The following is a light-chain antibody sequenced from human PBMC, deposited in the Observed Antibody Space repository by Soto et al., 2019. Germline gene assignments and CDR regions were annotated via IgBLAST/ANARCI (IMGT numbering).Light chain of an antibody. V-gene: IGLV3-21*04. CDR1: NIGSKS. CDR2: YDS. Sequence: SYELTQPPSVSVAPGKTARITCEGNNIGSKSVHWYQQKPGQAPVLVIYYDSDRPSGIPERFSGSNSGNTATLTISRVEAGDEADYYCQVWDSSSDHGVFGGGTKLTVL. CDR3: QVWDSSSDHGV. J-gene: IGLJ2*01.